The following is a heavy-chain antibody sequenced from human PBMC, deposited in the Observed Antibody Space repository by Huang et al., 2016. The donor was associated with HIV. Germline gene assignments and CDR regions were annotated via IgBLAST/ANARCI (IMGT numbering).Heavy chain of an antibody. CDR3: AKDLTYTFGRHFDY. CDR1: GFTFGSFG. V-gene: IGHV3-30*02. CDR2: IREDGNKY. J-gene: IGHJ4*02. D-gene: IGHD3-3*01. Sequence: QVQLVESGGGVVQPGGSLRLSCTASGFTFGSFGMRWVRQGPGKGLEWVAVIREDGNKYYYADSVRGRFTISRDNSKDTLYLQMNRLRPDDSAVYYCAKDLTYTFGRHFDYWGRGTLVTVSS.